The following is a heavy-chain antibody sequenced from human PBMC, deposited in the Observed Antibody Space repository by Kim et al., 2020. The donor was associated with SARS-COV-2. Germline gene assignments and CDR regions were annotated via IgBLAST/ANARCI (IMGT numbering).Heavy chain of an antibody. Sequence: SDTLSLTCTVSGGSISSSSYYWGWIRQPPGKGLEWIGSIYYSGSTYYNPSLKSRVTISVDTSKNQFSLKLSSVTAADTAVYYCARGRYYYDSSGYYGDAFDIWGQGTMVTVSS. V-gene: IGHV4-39*07. CDR2: IYYSGST. D-gene: IGHD3-22*01. CDR1: GGSISSSSYY. CDR3: ARGRYYYDSSGYYGDAFDI. J-gene: IGHJ3*02.